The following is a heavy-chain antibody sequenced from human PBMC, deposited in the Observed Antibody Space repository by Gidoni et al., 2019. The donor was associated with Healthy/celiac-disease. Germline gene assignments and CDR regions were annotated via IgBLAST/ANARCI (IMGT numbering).Heavy chain of an antibody. D-gene: IGHD6-19*01. Sequence: QVQLQQWGAGLLQPSETLSLTCAVYGGSFSGYYWSWIRQPPGKGLEWIGEINHSGSTNYNPSLKSRVTISVDTSKNQFSLKLSSVTAADTAVYYCARGGRYSSGWYQRGYYYYGMDVWGQGTTVTVSS. CDR2: INHSGST. J-gene: IGHJ6*02. CDR1: GGSFSGYY. V-gene: IGHV4-34*01. CDR3: ARGGRYSSGWYQRGYYYYGMDV.